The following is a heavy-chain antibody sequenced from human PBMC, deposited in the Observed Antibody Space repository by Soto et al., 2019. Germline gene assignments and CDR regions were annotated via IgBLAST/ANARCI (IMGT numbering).Heavy chain of an antibody. V-gene: IGHV1-69*01. CDR1: GGTFSSYA. D-gene: IGHD2-15*01. J-gene: IGHJ3*02. Sequence: QVQLVQSGAEVKKPGSSVQVSCKASGGTFSSYAISWVRQAPGQGLEWMGGIIPIFGTANYAQKFQGRVTITADESTSTAYMALSSLRSEDSAVYYCARGPTYCSGGSCYSAWYGAFDIWGQGTMVTVSS. CDR2: IIPIFGTA. CDR3: ARGPTYCSGGSCYSAWYGAFDI.